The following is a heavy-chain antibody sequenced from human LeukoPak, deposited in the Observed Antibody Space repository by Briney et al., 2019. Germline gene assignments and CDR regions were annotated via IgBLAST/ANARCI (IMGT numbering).Heavy chain of an antibody. Sequence: GGSLRLSCAASGFTVSSNYMSWVRQAPGKGLEWVSVIYSGGSTYYADSVKGRFTISRDNSKNTLYLQMNSLRAEDTAVYYCARGVRGSLHVFDIWGQGTMVTVSS. CDR1: GFTVSSNY. V-gene: IGHV3-66*01. CDR2: IYSGGST. J-gene: IGHJ3*02. CDR3: ARGVRGSLHVFDI. D-gene: IGHD2-15*01.